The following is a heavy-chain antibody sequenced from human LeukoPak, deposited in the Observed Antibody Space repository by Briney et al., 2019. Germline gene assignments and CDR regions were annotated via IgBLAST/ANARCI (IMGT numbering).Heavy chain of an antibody. Sequence: GESLKISCKGSGYSFTSYWIGWVRQMPGKGLEWMGIIYPGGSDTRCSPSFQGQVTISADKSISTAYLQWSSLKASDTAMYYCARASIAASDWFDPWGQGTLVTVSS. CDR2: IYPGGSDT. D-gene: IGHD6-6*01. J-gene: IGHJ5*02. CDR3: ARASIAASDWFDP. V-gene: IGHV5-51*01. CDR1: GYSFTSYW.